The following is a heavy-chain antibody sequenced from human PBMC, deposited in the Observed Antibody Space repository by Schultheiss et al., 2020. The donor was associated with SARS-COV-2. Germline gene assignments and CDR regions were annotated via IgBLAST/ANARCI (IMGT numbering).Heavy chain of an antibody. CDR1: GGSISSGGYY. V-gene: IGHV4-31*03. CDR2: IYYSGST. CDR3: TTTTGTTHMDV. Sequence: SETLSLTCTVSGGSISSGGYYWSWIRQHPGKGLEWIGYIYYSGSTYYNPSLKSRVTISVDTSKNQFSLKLSSVTAADTAVYYCTTTTGTTHMDVWGQGTTVTVSS. J-gene: IGHJ6*02. D-gene: IGHD1-1*01.